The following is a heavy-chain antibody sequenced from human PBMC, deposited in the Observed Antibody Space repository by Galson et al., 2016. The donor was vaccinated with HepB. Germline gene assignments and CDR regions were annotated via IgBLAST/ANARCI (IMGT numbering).Heavy chain of an antibody. CDR3: AKGLAYCSGTSCLSYSDSPGGGIDV. D-gene: IGHD2-2*01. Sequence: SLRLSCAASGFAFSTFGMHWVRQAPGKGLEWLAVTWYDGNNKYYLNSVKGRFTISRDNSKNMLYLQLSSLRVEDTAVYYCAKGLAYCSGTSCLSYSDSPGGGIDVWGQGTTVTVSS. CDR2: TWYDGNNK. J-gene: IGHJ6*02. CDR1: GFAFSTFG. V-gene: IGHV3-33*06.